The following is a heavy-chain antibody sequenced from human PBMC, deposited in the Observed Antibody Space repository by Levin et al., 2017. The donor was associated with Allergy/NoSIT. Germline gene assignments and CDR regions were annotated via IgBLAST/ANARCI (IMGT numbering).Heavy chain of an antibody. CDR1: GFTFSRYW. Sequence: GGSLRLSCVTSGFTFSRYWMTWVRQAPGKGLEWVANIKQDGSEKYYVDSVKGRFTISRDNAKNSLYLQMNSLRGEDTAVYYCARAGSDYYGSGSDRNWFDPWGQGTLVTVSS. V-gene: IGHV3-7*01. D-gene: IGHD3-10*01. J-gene: IGHJ5*02. CDR2: IKQDGSEK. CDR3: ARAGSDYYGSGSDRNWFDP.